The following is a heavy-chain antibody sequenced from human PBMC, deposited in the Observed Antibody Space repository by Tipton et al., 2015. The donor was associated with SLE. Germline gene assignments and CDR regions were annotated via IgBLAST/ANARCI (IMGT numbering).Heavy chain of an antibody. CDR1: GGSISSGGYY. Sequence: TLSLTCTVSGGSISSGGYYWSWIRQHPGKGLEWIGDIYYSGSTYYNPSLKSRVTISVDTSKNQFSLKLSSVTAADTAVYYCARDRYFDYCYGMDVWGQVTTLTVSS. D-gene: IGHD3-9*01. CDR3: ARDRYFDYCYGMDV. V-gene: IGHV4-31*03. J-gene: IGHJ6*02. CDR2: IYYSGST.